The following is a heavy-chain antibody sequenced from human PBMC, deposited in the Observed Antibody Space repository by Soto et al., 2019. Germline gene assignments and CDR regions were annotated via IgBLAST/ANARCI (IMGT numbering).Heavy chain of an antibody. CDR3: AKDLIDYSNSYFVY. CDR2: ISSSGYT. Sequence: GSLSLSCGTSGFSFSNYAMSWVRQAPGKGLEWVAGISSSGYTYYVDSLKGRFTISRDNSKNSLYLQMNSLRAEDTAVYYCAKDLIDYSNSYFVYWGQGTLATLSS. D-gene: IGHD4-4*01. V-gene: IGHV3-23*01. J-gene: IGHJ4*02. CDR1: GFSFSNYA.